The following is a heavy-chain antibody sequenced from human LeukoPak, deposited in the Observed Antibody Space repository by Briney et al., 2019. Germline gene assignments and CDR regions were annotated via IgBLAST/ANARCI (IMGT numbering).Heavy chain of an antibody. CDR2: ISDSDIT. D-gene: IGHD2-15*01. V-gene: IGHV4-4*09. CDR3: AGRGHRYSRD. CDR1: GDSVSSGY. J-gene: IGHJ1*01. Sequence: SETLSLTCTVSGDSVSSGYWTWIRQSPGKGLEWIGYISDSDITDYNPSLKSRLTISVDTSNNQSSLNLNSVTAADTAVYYCAGRGHRYSRDWGQGILVTVSS.